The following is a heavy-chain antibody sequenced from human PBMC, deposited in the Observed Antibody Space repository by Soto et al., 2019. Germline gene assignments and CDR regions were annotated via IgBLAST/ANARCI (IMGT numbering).Heavy chain of an antibody. CDR3: ARDRDSSGSYYYGMDV. Sequence: QVQLVQSGAEVKKPGASVKVSCKASGYSFTSYGISWVRQAPGQGLEWMGWISANNGYTNYAQKLHGRVTMTTDASTATAYMELRSLKSDDTAVFYCARDRDSSGSYYYGMDVWGQGTTVTVSS. V-gene: IGHV1-18*04. D-gene: IGHD3-22*01. CDR2: ISANNGYT. J-gene: IGHJ6*02. CDR1: GYSFTSYG.